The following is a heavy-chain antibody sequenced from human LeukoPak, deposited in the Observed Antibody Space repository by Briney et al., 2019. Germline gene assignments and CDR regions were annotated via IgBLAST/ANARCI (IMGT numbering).Heavy chain of an antibody. CDR1: GYTFTSYG. J-gene: IGHJ4*02. D-gene: IGHD1-26*01. CDR3: ARDREVGGDSDY. CDR2: ISAYNGNT. Sequence: ASVKVSCKASGYTFTSYGISWVRQAPGQGLEWMGWISAYNGNTNYAQKLQGRVTMTTDTSTSTAYMELRSPRSDDTAVYYCARDREVGGDSDYWGQGTLVTVSS. V-gene: IGHV1-18*01.